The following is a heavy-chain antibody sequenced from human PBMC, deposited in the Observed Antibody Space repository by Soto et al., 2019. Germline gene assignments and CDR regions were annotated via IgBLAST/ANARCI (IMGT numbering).Heavy chain of an antibody. Sequence: PXASLVLSCAASGFAFSNYEMNWVRQAPGKGLEWVSYISLSGSTIYYADSVKGRFTISRDDAKNSLYLQMDSLRADDTAVYYCARESFSASPNFFDYWGQGTLVTVSS. V-gene: IGHV3-48*03. CDR1: GFAFSNYE. CDR2: ISLSGSTI. D-gene: IGHD3-3*02. J-gene: IGHJ4*02. CDR3: ARESFSASPNFFDY.